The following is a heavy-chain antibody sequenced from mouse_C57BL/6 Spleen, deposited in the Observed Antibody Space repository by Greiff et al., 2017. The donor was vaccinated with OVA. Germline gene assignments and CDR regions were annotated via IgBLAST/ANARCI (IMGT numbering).Heavy chain of an antibody. CDR2: IWRGGST. CDR1: GFSLTSYG. Sequence: VKVVESGPGLVQPSQSLSITCTVSGFSLTSYGVHWVRQSPGKGLEWLGVIWRGGSTDYNAAFMSRLSITKDNSKSQVFFKMNSLQADDTAIYYCAKEGPQITTVVRYFDVWGTGTTVTVSS. V-gene: IGHV2-5*01. D-gene: IGHD1-1*01. CDR3: AKEGPQITTVVRYFDV. J-gene: IGHJ1*03.